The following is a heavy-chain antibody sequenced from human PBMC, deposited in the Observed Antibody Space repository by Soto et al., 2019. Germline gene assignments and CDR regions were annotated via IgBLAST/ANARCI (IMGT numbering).Heavy chain of an antibody. Sequence: QVQLQESGPGLVKPSQTLSLTCTVSGGSISSGGYYWYWIRQHPGKGLEWIGYIYDSGTTYYTPYLKSRVTISVDTSKNQFSLKLSSVTAADTAVYYCAASCVACGGFNYYGMDVWGQGTTVTVSS. V-gene: IGHV4-31*03. CDR3: AASCVACGGFNYYGMDV. J-gene: IGHJ6*02. CDR1: GGSISSGGYY. CDR2: IYDSGTT. D-gene: IGHD2-21*01.